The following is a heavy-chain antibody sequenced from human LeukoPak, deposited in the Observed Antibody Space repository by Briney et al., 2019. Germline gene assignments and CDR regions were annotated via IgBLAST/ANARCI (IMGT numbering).Heavy chain of an antibody. CDR3: ARNQQLGGHSYYYYGMDV. CDR2: ISGGGVTT. V-gene: IGHV3-23*01. Sequence: GGSLRLSCVGSGFTSIAYALTWARQAPGKGLEWVSGISGGGVTTYYADSVKGRFTISRDNSKNTLCLQMNSLRADDTAIYYCARNQQLGGHSYYYYGMDVWGQGTTVTVSS. CDR1: GFTSIAYA. J-gene: IGHJ6*02. D-gene: IGHD3-16*01.